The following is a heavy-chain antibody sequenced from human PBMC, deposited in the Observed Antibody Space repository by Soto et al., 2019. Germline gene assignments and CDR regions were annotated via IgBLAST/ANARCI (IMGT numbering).Heavy chain of an antibody. D-gene: IGHD3-10*01. J-gene: IGHJ6*02. V-gene: IGHV3-23*01. CDR3: AKDREWFGEFPYYHYGMNV. CDR2: ISGTGGGT. Sequence: EVQLLESGGGLVQPGGSLRLSCTVSGFTFSSYAMTWVRQAPGKGLEWVSAISGTGGGTYYADSVKGRFTISRDNSKNTLYLQLDSLRVEDTALYYCAKDREWFGEFPYYHYGMNVWGQGTTVTVSS. CDR1: GFTFSSYA.